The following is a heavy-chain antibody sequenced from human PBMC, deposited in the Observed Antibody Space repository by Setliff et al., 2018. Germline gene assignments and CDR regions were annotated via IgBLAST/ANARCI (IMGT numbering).Heavy chain of an antibody. CDR2: LYTSGST. CDR3: ASAAAGYCSGRSCYAKLYFDY. Sequence: PSETLSLTCNVSGASISSHAWSWIRQPPGKRLEYIGYLYTSGSTNYNPSLKSRVTMSVDTSKNQFSLKLSSVTAADTAVYYCASAAAGYCSGRSCYAKLYFDYWGQGTLVTVSS. V-gene: IGHV4-4*08. D-gene: IGHD2-15*01. J-gene: IGHJ4*02. CDR1: GASISSHA.